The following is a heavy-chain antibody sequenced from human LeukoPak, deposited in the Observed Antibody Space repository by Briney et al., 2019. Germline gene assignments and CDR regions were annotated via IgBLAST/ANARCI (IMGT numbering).Heavy chain of an antibody. CDR3: ARAKGSPAAYYYYYMDV. D-gene: IGHD2-2*01. V-gene: IGHV4-59*01. Sequence: MTSETLSLTCTVSGGSISSYYWSWIRQPPGKGLEWIGYIYYSGSTNYNPSLKSRVTISVDTSKNQFSLKLSSVTAADTAVYYCARAKGSPAAYYYYYMDVWGKGTTVTVSS. CDR1: GGSISSYY. CDR2: IYYSGST. J-gene: IGHJ6*03.